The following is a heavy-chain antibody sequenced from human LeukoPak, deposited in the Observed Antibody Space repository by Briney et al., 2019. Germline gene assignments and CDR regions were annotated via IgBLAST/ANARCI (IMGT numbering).Heavy chain of an antibody. Sequence: LSLTCAVSGGSISSSSYYWGWIRLAPGKGLEWLSFISSSSSHTKYADSVKGRFTISRDNAKNSLFLQMNSLRAEDTAVYYCARAYNRYDSSGFYVYWGQGTLVTVSS. D-gene: IGHD3-22*01. V-gene: IGHV3-11*05. CDR2: ISSSSSHT. CDR3: ARAYNRYDSSGFYVY. CDR1: GGSISSSSYY. J-gene: IGHJ4*02.